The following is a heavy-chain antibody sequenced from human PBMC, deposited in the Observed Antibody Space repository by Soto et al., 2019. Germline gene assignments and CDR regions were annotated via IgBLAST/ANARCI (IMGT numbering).Heavy chain of an antibody. Sequence: QVQLVQSGAEVKKPGASVKVSCKASGYTFMTYGISWVRQAPGQGLEWMGWITAYNGNTKYAQNLQGRVTMTTDTSTSTAYMELRSLRSDDTAVYYCARGVFGSGYDRPLDYWGQGTLVTVSS. D-gene: IGHD5-12*01. CDR3: ARGVFGSGYDRPLDY. CDR2: ITAYNGNT. CDR1: GYTFMTYG. V-gene: IGHV1-18*01. J-gene: IGHJ4*02.